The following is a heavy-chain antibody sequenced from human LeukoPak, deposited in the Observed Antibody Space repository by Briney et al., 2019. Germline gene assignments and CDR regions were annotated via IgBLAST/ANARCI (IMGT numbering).Heavy chain of an antibody. J-gene: IGHJ6*02. CDR1: GGTFSSYA. D-gene: IGHD5-24*01. V-gene: IGHV1-69*04. CDR3: ARDGYTPTYYYYGMDV. Sequence: ASVKVSCKASGGTFSSYAISWLRQAPGQGLEWMGRIIPILGIANYAQKFQGRVTITADKSTSTAYMELSSLRSEDTAVYYCARDGYTPTYYYYGMDVWGQGTTVTVSS. CDR2: IIPILGIA.